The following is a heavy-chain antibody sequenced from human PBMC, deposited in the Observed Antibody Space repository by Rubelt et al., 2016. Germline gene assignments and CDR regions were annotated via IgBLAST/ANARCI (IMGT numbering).Heavy chain of an antibody. J-gene: IGHJ4*02. Sequence: QITLKESSPMLVKPTQTLTLTCTFSGFSLSTGGVGVGWIRQPPGKALEWLALIYWDDDKRYSPSLKRRLTISKDTSKNQVVLPMTNADPVYTATYYCAHRNQWNYAAWWGQGTLVTVSS. CDR3: AHRNQWNYAAW. CDR2: IYWDDDK. D-gene: IGHD1-7*01. CDR1: GFSLSTGGVG. V-gene: IGHV2-5*02.